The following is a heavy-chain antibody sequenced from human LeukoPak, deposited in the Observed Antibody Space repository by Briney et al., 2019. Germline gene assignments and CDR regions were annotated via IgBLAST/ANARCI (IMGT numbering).Heavy chain of an antibody. D-gene: IGHD3-22*01. CDR2: INHSGST. Sequence: SETLSLTCAVYGGSFSGYYWSWIRQPPGKGLEWIGEINHSGSTNYNPSLKSRVTISVDTSKNQLSLKLSSVTAADTAVYYCARVRIYYDSSGYYEKLGYYYYGMDVWGQGTTVTVSS. CDR1: GGSFSGYY. J-gene: IGHJ6*02. V-gene: IGHV4-34*01. CDR3: ARVRIYYDSSGYYEKLGYYYYGMDV.